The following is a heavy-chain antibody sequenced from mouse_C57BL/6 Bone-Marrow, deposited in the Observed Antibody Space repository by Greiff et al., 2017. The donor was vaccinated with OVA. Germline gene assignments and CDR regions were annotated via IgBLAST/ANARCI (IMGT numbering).Heavy chain of an antibody. V-gene: IGHV5-12*01. J-gene: IGHJ4*01. D-gene: IGHD1-1*01. Sequence: DVKLVESGGGLVQPGGSLKLSCAASGFTFSDYYMYWVRQTPEKRLEWVAYISNGGGSTYYPDTVKGRFTISRDNAKNTLYLQMSRLKSEDTAMYYCARHEGSTLFYYAMDYWGQGTSVTVSS. CDR1: GFTFSDYY. CDR2: ISNGGGST. CDR3: ARHEGSTLFYYAMDY.